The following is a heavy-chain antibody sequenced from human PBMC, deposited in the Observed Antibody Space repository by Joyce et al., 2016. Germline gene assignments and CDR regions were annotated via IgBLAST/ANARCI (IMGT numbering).Heavy chain of an antibody. J-gene: IGHJ4*02. Sequence: QVQLQQWGAGLVKPSETLSLICAVSGESFSDHYWNWLRQPPGKGLEWIGEINHSGSTNYNPSLRSRATISLDTSKNQFSLELVSVTAADMAVYYCVRGSLDSGSYYFDYWGQGTLVTVSS. CDR3: VRGSLDSGSYYFDY. D-gene: IGHD1-26*01. CDR2: INHSGST. CDR1: GESFSDHY. V-gene: IGHV4-34*01.